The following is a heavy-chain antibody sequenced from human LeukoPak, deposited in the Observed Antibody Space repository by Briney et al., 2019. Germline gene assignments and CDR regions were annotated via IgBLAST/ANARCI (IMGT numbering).Heavy chain of an antibody. J-gene: IGHJ4*02. CDR3: PKIPVSYGSGWSNFDY. D-gene: IGHD6-19*01. Sequence: PGGSLRLSCAASGFTFSSYAMSWVRQAPGRGLEWVSGISGSGDSTNYADSVKGRFTSSRDNSKNTLFLQMNMLRAEDTAVYYCPKIPVSYGSGWSNFDYWGQETLVPVSS. V-gene: IGHV3-23*01. CDR2: ISGSGDST. CDR1: GFTFSSYA.